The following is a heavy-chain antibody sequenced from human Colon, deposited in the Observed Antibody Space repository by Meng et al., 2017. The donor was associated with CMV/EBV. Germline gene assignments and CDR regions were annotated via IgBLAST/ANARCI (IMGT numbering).Heavy chain of an antibody. CDR1: GFTVSSNY. Sequence: VQLVESGGGLVRPGGYLRLSCAASGFTVSSNYMSWVRQAPGKGLEWVSVIYSGGSTYYADSVKGRFTISGDNAENTLYFQMDSLRVDDTAVYYCAAQRRAGFDSWGQGTLVTVSS. V-gene: IGHV3-66*01. CDR2: IYSGGST. CDR3: AAQRRAGFDS. J-gene: IGHJ5*01. D-gene: IGHD5-24*01.